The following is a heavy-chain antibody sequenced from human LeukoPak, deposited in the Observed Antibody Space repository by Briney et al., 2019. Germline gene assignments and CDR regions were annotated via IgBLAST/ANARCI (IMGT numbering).Heavy chain of an antibody. V-gene: IGHV3-23*01. D-gene: IGHD6-19*01. CDR1: GFTFSSYA. CDR3: AKDVYSSGPNWFDP. J-gene: IGHJ5*02. CDR2: ISDGGITT. Sequence: GGSLRLSCAASGFTFSSYAMSWVRQAPGKGLEWVTGISDGGITTYYADSVKGRFTISRDNSKNTLYLQMNSLRAEDTAIYYCAKDVYSSGPNWFDPWGQGALVTVSS.